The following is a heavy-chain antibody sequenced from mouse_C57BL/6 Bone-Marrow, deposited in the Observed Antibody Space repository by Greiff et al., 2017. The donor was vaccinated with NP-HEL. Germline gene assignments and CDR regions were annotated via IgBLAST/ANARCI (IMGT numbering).Heavy chain of an antibody. CDR3: ARRGSTVKYYAMDY. J-gene: IGHJ4*01. CDR1: GFTFSDYG. D-gene: IGHD1-1*01. Sequence: EVQRVESGGGLVKPGGSLKLSCAASGFTFSDYGMHWVRQAPEKGLEWVAYISSGSSTIYYADTVKGRFTISRDNAKNTLFLQMTSLRSEDTAMYYCARRGSTVKYYAMDYWGQGTSVTVSS. V-gene: IGHV5-17*01. CDR2: ISSGSSTI.